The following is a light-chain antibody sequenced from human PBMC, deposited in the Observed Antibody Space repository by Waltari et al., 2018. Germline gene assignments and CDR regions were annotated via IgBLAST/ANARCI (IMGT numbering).Light chain of an antibody. V-gene: IGKV3-15*01. CDR2: GTS. CDR3: QQYNEWPFT. J-gene: IGKJ3*01. Sequence: EIVMTQSPATLSVSPGERATLSCRASHSFNSNLAWYQHKPGQAPRLLLYGTSTRATDIPPRFSCSGSGTEFTLTISSLQSEDFAVYYCQQYNEWPFTFGPGTKVDIK. CDR1: HSFNSN.